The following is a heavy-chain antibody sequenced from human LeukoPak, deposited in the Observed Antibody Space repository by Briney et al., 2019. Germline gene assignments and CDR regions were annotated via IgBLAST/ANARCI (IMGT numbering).Heavy chain of an antibody. D-gene: IGHD6-19*01. CDR2: INNDGSSI. J-gene: IGHJ4*02. CDR1: GFNFSIYW. Sequence: PGGSLRLSCEVSGFNFSIYWMHWIRQAPGKGLVWVSRINNDGSSIGYADSVKGRLTISRYNAKNTLYLQMNSLRVEDTAVYYCTRGMYSSAWSIDYWGQGTLVTVSS. CDR3: TRGMYSSAWSIDY. V-gene: IGHV3-74*01.